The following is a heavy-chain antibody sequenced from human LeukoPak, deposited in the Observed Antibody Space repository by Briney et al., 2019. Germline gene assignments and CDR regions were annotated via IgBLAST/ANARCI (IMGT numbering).Heavy chain of an antibody. D-gene: IGHD3-22*01. V-gene: IGHV3-30-3*01. J-gene: IGHJ4*02. CDR3: ARLIQYYDSSGALKY. Sequence: GGSLRLSCAASGFTFSSYAMHWVRQAPGKGLEWVAVISYDGSNKYYADSVKGRFTISRDISKNTLYLQMNSLRAEDTAVYYCARLIQYYDSSGALKYWGQGTLVTVSS. CDR1: GFTFSSYA. CDR2: ISYDGSNK.